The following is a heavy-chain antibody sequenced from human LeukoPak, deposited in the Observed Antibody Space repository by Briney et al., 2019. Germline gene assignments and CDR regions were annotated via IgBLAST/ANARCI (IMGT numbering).Heavy chain of an antibody. CDR1: GFSVSTKY. V-gene: IGHV3-53*01. CDR2: INVGGDT. Sequence: GGSLRLSCAASGFSVSTKYMSWGRQAPGKGLEWVPIINVGGDTYYADSVKGRFTISRDTSKNTVYLQMDNLRAEDTAVYYCARGQEFLLDLWGQGTLVTVSS. CDR3: ARGQEFLLDL. J-gene: IGHJ5*02. D-gene: IGHD3-10*01.